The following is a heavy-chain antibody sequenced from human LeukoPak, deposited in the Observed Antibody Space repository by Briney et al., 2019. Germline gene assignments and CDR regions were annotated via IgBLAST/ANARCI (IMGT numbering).Heavy chain of an antibody. CDR1: GYSISSGYY. V-gene: IGHV4-38-2*02. CDR2: INHSGST. D-gene: IGHD3-16*02. CDR3: ARGKIGDYVWGSYRNPNWFDP. Sequence: PSETLSLTCTVSGYSISSGYYWGWIRQPPGKGLEWIGSINHSGSTNYNPSLKSRVTISVDTSKNQFSLKLSSVTAADTAVYYCARGKIGDYVWGSYRNPNWFDPWGQGTLVTVSS. J-gene: IGHJ5*02.